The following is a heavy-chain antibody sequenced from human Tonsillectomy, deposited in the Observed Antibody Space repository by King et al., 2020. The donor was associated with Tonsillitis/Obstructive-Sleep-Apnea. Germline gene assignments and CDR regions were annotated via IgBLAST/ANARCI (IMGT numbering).Heavy chain of an antibody. J-gene: IGHJ3*02. CDR1: GFSLITSGVS. CDR3: AHKYAVYYDFWSGPEGRDAFDI. CDR2: IYWDDDK. Sequence: ITLKESGPTLVKPTQTLTLTCTFSGFSLITSGVSVAWIRQPPGKALEWLALIYWDDDKRYSPSLKSRLTITKDTSKNQVVLTMTNMDPVDTATYYCAHKYAVYYDFWSGPEGRDAFDIWGQGTMVTVSS. D-gene: IGHD3-3*01. V-gene: IGHV2-5*02.